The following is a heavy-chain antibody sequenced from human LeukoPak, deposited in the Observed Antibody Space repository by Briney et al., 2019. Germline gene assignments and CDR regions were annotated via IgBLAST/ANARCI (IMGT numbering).Heavy chain of an antibody. Sequence: GESLKISCKASGYSFTTYWIGWVRQMPGKGLEWMGIIYPGDSDTRYSPSFQGQVTISADKSISTAYLQWSSLKASDTAMYYCARQGVYSSTDYRGQGTLVTVSS. CDR1: GYSFTTYW. D-gene: IGHD6-6*01. J-gene: IGHJ4*02. CDR3: ARQGVYSSTDY. CDR2: IYPGDSDT. V-gene: IGHV5-51*01.